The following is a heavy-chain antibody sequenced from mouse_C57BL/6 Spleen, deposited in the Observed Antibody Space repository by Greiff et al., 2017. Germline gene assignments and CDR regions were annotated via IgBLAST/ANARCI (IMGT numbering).Heavy chain of an antibody. D-gene: IGHD1-2*01. CDR3: ARGLLRPYYFDY. CDR1: GFTFSDYG. Sequence: EVHLVESGGGLVKPGGSLKLSCAASGFTFSDYGMHWVRQAPEKGLEWVAYISSGSSTIYYADTVKGRFTISRDNAKNTLFLQMTSLGSEDTAMYYCARGLLRPYYFDYWGQGTTLTVSA. J-gene: IGHJ2*01. CDR2: ISSGSSTI. V-gene: IGHV5-17*01.